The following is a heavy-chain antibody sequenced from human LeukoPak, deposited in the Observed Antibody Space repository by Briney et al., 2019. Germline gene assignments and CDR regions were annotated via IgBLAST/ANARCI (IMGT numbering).Heavy chain of an antibody. V-gene: IGHV3-53*04. J-gene: IGHJ6*02. Sequence: GGSLRLSCAASGFTVSSNYMSWVRQAPGKGLEWASVIYSGGSTYYADSVKGRFTISRHNSKNTLYLQMNSLRAEDTAVYYCASGYDSSGYTIYGMDVWGQGTTVTVSS. CDR1: GFTVSSNY. CDR2: IYSGGST. CDR3: ASGYDSSGYTIYGMDV. D-gene: IGHD3-22*01.